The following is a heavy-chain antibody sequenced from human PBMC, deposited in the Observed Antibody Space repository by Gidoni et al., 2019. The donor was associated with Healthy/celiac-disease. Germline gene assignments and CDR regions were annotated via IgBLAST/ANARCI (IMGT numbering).Heavy chain of an antibody. CDR2: ISAYNGNT. V-gene: IGHV1-18*04. D-gene: IGHD3-22*01. CDR3: ARVSQDYYDSSGYYYVVGWWGSGRYFDL. Sequence: QVQLVQSGAEVKKPGASVKVSCKASGYTFTSYGISWVRQAPGQGLEWMGWISAYNGNTNYAQKLQGRVTMTTDTSTSTAYMELRSLRSDDTAVYYCARVSQDYYDSSGYYYVVGWWGSGRYFDLWGRGTLVTVSS. J-gene: IGHJ2*01. CDR1: GYTFTSYG.